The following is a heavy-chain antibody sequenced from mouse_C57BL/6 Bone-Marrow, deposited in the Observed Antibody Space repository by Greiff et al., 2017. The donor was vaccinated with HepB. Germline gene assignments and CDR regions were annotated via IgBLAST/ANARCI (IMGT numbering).Heavy chain of an antibody. D-gene: IGHD2-12*01. CDR1: GFSLTSYG. CDR3: ARKTYYKGAMDY. J-gene: IGHJ4*01. V-gene: IGHV2-2*01. CDR2: IWSGGST. Sequence: QVHVKQSGPGLVQPSQSLSITCTVSGFSLTSYGVHWVRQSPGKGLEWLGVIWSGGSTDYNAAFISRLSISKDNSNSQVFFKMNSLQADDTAIYYCARKTYYKGAMDYWGQGTSVTVSS.